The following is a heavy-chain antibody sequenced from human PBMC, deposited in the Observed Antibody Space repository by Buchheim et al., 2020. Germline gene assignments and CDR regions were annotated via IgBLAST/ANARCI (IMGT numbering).Heavy chain of an antibody. Sequence: VHLLESGGGLVQPGGSLRLSCTASGFTFSTSAMHWVRQAPGKGLEWVAVIWYDGSNKYYADSVKGRFTISRDNSKNTLYLQMNSLRAEDTAVYYCARDRSGGGHDYWGQGTL. V-gene: IGHV3-33*08. CDR3: ARDRSGGGHDY. CDR1: GFTFSTSA. D-gene: IGHD3-10*01. J-gene: IGHJ4*02. CDR2: IWYDGSNK.